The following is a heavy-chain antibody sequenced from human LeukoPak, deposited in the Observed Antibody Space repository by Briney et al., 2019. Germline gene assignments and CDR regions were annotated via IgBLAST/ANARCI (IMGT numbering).Heavy chain of an antibody. J-gene: IGHJ5*02. CDR1: GYTFTSYG. Sequence: ASVKVSCKASGYTFTSYGISWVRQAPGQGLEWMGWISAYNGNTNYAQKFQGRVTMTRDTSISTAYMELSRLRSDDTAVYYCARDRENLGWFDPWGQGTLVTVSS. CDR3: ARDRENLGWFDP. V-gene: IGHV1-18*01. CDR2: ISAYNGNT. D-gene: IGHD3-16*01.